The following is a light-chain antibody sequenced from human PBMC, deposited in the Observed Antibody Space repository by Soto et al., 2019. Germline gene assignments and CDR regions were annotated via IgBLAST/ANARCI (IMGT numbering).Light chain of an antibody. CDR3: QQYNKWPLWT. J-gene: IGKJ1*01. CDR2: GAS. V-gene: IGKV3-15*01. Sequence: IVMTQSPATLSVSPGERATLSCRASQSVGSNLAWYQQKLGQAPRLLIYGASTRATGIPARLSGSGSGTDFSLTISSLQSEDSAVYHCQQYNKWPLWTFGQGTKLEIK. CDR1: QSVGSN.